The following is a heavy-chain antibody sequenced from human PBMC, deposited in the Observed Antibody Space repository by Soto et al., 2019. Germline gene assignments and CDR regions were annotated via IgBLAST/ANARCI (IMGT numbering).Heavy chain of an antibody. CDR1: GGTFSSYT. CDR3: ARDREDSSGYYSICDY. J-gene: IGHJ4*02. V-gene: IGHV1-69*08. CDR2: IIPILGIA. D-gene: IGHD3-22*01. Sequence: QVQVVQSGAEVKKPGSSVKVSCKASGGTFSSYTISWVRQAPGQGLEWMGRIIPILGIANYAQKFQGRVTITADKSTCTAYMELSSPRSEDTAVYYCARDREDSSGYYSICDYWGQGTLVTVSS.